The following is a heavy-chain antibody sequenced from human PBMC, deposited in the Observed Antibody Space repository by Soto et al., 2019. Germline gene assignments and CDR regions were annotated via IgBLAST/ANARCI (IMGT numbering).Heavy chain of an antibody. CDR1: GGSIRSGGNS. CDR2: IYYSGST. J-gene: IGHJ4*02. Sequence: QVQLQESGPGLVKPSQTLSLTCTVSGGSIRSGGNSWSWIRQHSGKGLEWIGYIYYSGSTYYKPSLQSRLTISLDTSKNQFSLKLSSVTAADTAVYYCARGVLRTFDYWGQGTLVTVSS. V-gene: IGHV4-31*03. CDR3: ARGVLRTFDY.